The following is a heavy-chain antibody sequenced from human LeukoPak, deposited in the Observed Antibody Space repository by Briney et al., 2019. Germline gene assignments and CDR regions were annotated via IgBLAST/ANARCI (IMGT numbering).Heavy chain of an antibody. CDR2: IYASGST. CDR1: GGSISSYY. D-gene: IGHD6-6*01. CDR3: AREYSSSSGKNAFDI. V-gene: IGHV4-4*07. J-gene: IGHJ3*02. Sequence: SETLSLTCTVSGGSISSYYWTWIRQPAGKGQEWIGRIYASGSTNYNPSLKSRVTMSVDTSKNQFSLKLTSVTAADTAVYYCAREYSSSSGKNAFDIWGQGTLVTVSS.